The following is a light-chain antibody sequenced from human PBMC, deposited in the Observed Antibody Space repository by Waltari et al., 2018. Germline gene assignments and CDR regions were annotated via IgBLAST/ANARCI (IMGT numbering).Light chain of an antibody. CDR3: QQLKSYPIT. V-gene: IGKV1-39*01. Sequence: DIQMTQSPPSLSASVGDRVPITCRATQSISTSLNWYQQKPGKAPNLLIYGASSLERGVPSRFSGSGSGMDFNITISSLQPEDFATYYCQQLKSYPITFGGGTKVEIK. J-gene: IGKJ4*01. CDR2: GAS. CDR1: QSISTS.